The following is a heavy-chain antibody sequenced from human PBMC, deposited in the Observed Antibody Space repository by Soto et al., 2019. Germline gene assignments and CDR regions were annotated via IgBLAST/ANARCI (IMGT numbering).Heavy chain of an antibody. CDR1: GFTFNNYA. J-gene: IGHJ4*02. V-gene: IGHV3-23*01. Sequence: EVQLLESGGGLVQPGGSLRLSCAASGFTFNNYALNWVRQAPGKGLEWVSGISGSGGSTYYADSVKGRVTISRDNSKNTLYMQMNSLRVEDTAIYHCAKDLSRTGIRVNFDYWGQGTLVTVSS. CDR3: AKDLSRTGIRVNFDY. CDR2: ISGSGGST. D-gene: IGHD1-1*01.